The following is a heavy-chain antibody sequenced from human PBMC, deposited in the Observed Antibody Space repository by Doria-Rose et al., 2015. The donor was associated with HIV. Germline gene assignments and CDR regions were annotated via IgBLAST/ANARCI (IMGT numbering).Heavy chain of an antibody. CDR3: ARIKSSRWYHKYYFDF. J-gene: IGHJ4*02. D-gene: IGHD6-13*01. CDR2: IFSDDES. Sequence: QITLKESGPVLVKPTETLTLTCTVSGVSLSSPGMGVSWIRQPPGKALEWLANIFSDDESSYKTSLKSRRTISSGTSKSQVVLTMTDMDPVDTATYYCARIKSSRWYHKYYFDFWGQGTLVIVSA. V-gene: IGHV2-26*01. CDR1: GVSLSSPGMG.